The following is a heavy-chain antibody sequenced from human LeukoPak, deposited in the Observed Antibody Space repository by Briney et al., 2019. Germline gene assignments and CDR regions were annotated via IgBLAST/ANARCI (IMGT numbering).Heavy chain of an antibody. CDR1: GYTFTSYD. CDR2: MNPNSGNT. D-gene: IGHD6-6*01. J-gene: IGHJ6*02. CDR3: ASYSSSSLYYYYGMDV. Sequence: ASVKVSCKASGYTFTSYDINWVQQATGQGLEWMGWMNPNSGNTGYAQKFQGRVTMTRNTSISTAYMELSSLRSEDTAVYYCASYSSSSLYYYYGMDVWGQGTTVTVSS. V-gene: IGHV1-8*01.